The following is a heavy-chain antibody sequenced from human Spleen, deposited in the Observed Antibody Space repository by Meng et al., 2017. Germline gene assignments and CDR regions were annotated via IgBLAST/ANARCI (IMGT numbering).Heavy chain of an antibody. CDR2: IKQDGSEK. V-gene: IGHV3-7*01. J-gene: IGHJ3*02. Sequence: GESLKISCAASGFTFSSYWMSWVRQAPGKGLEWVANIKQDGSEKYYVDSVKGRFTISRDNAKNSLYLQMNSLRAEDTAVYYCAREMVRGIDAFDIWGQGTMVTVSS. D-gene: IGHD3-10*01. CDR3: AREMVRGIDAFDI. CDR1: GFTFSSYW.